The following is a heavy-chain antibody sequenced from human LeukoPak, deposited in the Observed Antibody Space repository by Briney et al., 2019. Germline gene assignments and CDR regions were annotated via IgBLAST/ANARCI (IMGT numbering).Heavy chain of an antibody. J-gene: IGHJ4*02. CDR3: ARGGSLGGSYY. CDR1: GGSISGSSYY. Sequence: PSETLSLTCTVSGGSISGSSYYWGWIRQPPGKGLEWIGSIYYSGNTYYNPSLKSRVTISVDTSKSQFSLILNSVTAADTAVYYCARGGSLGGSYYWGQGTLVTVSS. D-gene: IGHD1-26*01. CDR2: IYYSGNT. V-gene: IGHV4-39*07.